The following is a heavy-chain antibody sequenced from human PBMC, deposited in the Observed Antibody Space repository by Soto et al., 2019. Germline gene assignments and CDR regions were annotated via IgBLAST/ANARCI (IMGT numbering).Heavy chain of an antibody. CDR1: GFTFSRFA. CDR2: ISYDGSNK. J-gene: IGHJ4*02. CDR3: AKDLRRITMVRERNYFDY. D-gene: IGHD3-10*01. V-gene: IGHV3-30*18. Sequence: GGSLRLSCAVSGFTFSRFAMSWVRQAPGKGLEWVAVISYDGSNKYYADSVKGRFTISRDNSKNTLYLQMNSLRAEDTAVYYCAKDLRRITMVRERNYFDYWGQGTLVTVSS.